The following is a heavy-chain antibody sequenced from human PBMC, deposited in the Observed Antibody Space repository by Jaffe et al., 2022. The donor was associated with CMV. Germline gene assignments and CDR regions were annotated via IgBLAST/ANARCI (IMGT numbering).Heavy chain of an antibody. CDR1: GFIFSSYS. J-gene: IGHJ5*02. D-gene: IGHD6-19*01. Sequence: DVQLVESGGGLVKPGGSLRLSCAASGFIFSSYSMNWVRQAPGKGLEWVSSISTTGSHIYYADSVKGRFTISRDNAKNSVYLQMNSLRAEDTAVYYCARDFGRDRRSKTLWLVPWFDPWGQGALVTVSS. V-gene: IGHV3-21*02. CDR3: ARDFGRDRRSKTLWLVPWFDP. CDR2: ISTTGSHI.